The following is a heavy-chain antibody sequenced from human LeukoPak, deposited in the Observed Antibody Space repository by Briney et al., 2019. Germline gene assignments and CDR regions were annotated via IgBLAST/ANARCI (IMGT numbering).Heavy chain of an antibody. CDR1: GGSISSSSYY. CDR2: IYYSGST. J-gene: IGHJ6*03. D-gene: IGHD5-18*01. V-gene: IGHV4-39*07. CDR3: ARTTEGGYTYGYFYYYCMDV. Sequence: SETLSLTCTVSGGSISSSSYYWGWIRQPPGKGLEWIGSIYYSGSTYYNPSLKSRSVDTSKNQFSLKLTSVTAADTAVYYCARTTEGGYTYGYFYYYCMDVWGKGTTVTISS.